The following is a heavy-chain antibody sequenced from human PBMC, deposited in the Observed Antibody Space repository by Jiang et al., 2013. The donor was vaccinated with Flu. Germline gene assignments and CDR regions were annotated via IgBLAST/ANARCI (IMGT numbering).Heavy chain of an antibody. Sequence: GRVTITRDTSASTAYMELSSLRSEDMAVYYCARGGVYSYGLDYWGQGTLVTVSS. CDR3: ARGGVYSYGLDY. V-gene: IGHV1-3*02. J-gene: IGHJ4*02. D-gene: IGHD5-18*01.